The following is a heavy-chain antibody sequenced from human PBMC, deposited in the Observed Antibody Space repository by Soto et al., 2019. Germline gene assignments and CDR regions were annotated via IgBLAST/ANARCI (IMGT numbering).Heavy chain of an antibody. J-gene: IGHJ4*02. V-gene: IGHV4-61*01. Sequence: QVQLQESGPGLVKPSETLSLTCTVSGGSVSSGNYYWSWLRQPPGKGLEWIGYFYYTGSTNYNPSLMSRVTISIDASKNQFSLRLSSVTAADTAVYYCARSMHYSDGSNYSPFDYWGQGTLVTVSS. CDR2: FYYTGST. CDR1: GGSVSSGNYY. CDR3: ARSMHYSDGSNYSPFDY. D-gene: IGHD3-22*01.